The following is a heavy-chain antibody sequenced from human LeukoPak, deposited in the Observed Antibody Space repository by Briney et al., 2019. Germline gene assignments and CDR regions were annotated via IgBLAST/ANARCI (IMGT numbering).Heavy chain of an antibody. CDR2: IYCSGST. J-gene: IGHJ5*02. D-gene: IGHD6-19*01. CDR1: GGSISSGGYY. CDR3: ARGFSGWLNWFDP. V-gene: IGHV4-31*03. Sequence: SQTLSLTCTVSGGSISSGGYYWSWIRQHPGKGLEWIGYIYCSGSTYYNPSLKSRVTISVDTSKNQFSLKLSSVTAADTAVYYCARGFSGWLNWFDPWGQGTLVTVSS.